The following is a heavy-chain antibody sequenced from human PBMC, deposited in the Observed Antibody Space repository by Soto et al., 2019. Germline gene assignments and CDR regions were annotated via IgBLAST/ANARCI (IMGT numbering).Heavy chain of an antibody. V-gene: IGHV4-61*01. CDR1: GGSVSSGSYY. D-gene: IGHD3-22*01. Sequence: SETLSLTCTVSGGSVSSGSYYWSWIRQPPGKGLEWIGYIYYSGSTNYNPSLKSRVTISVDTSKNQFSLKLSSVTAADTAVYYCARDNYYDSSGYLAPAPNDYYYGMDVWGQGTTVTVSS. J-gene: IGHJ6*02. CDR2: IYYSGST. CDR3: ARDNYYDSSGYLAPAPNDYYYGMDV.